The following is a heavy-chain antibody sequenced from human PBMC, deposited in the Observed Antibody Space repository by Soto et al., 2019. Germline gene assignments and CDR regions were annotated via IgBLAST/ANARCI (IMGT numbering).Heavy chain of an antibody. CDR2: IYYSGST. D-gene: IGHD6-19*01. CDR1: GGSISSYY. J-gene: IGHJ6*02. V-gene: IGHV4-59*08. CDR3: ARLARGWYFPYYYYGIDV. Sequence: SETLSLTCTVSGGSISSYYWSWIRQPPGKGLEWIGYIYYSGSTNYNPSLKSRVTISVDTSKNQFSLKLSSVTAADTAVYYCARLARGWYFPYYYYGIDVWGQGTTVTVSS.